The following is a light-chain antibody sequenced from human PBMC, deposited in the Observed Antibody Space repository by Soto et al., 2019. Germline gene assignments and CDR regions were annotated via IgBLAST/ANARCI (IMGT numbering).Light chain of an antibody. Sequence: DIVLTQSPATLSLSPGERATLSCRASQSVRSYLAWYQHKPGQPPRLLICDASNRVSGIPARFSGSGSGTDFTLTISRLEPEDFAVYYCQQYGSSITFGQGTRLEIK. CDR3: QQYGSSIT. V-gene: IGKV3-20*01. CDR2: DAS. CDR1: QSVRSY. J-gene: IGKJ5*01.